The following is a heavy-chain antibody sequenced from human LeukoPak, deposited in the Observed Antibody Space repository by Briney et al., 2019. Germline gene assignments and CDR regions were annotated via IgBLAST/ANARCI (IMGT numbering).Heavy chain of an antibody. J-gene: IGHJ3*02. CDR2: ISWNSGST. V-gene: IGHV3-9*01. CDR3: AKPLSSGWYTNAFDI. D-gene: IGHD6-19*01. Sequence: GGSLRLSCAASGFTFDDYAMHWVRQAPGKGLEWVSGISWNSGSTGYADSVKGRFTISRDNAKNSLYLQMNSLRAEDTALYYCAKPLSSGWYTNAFDIWGQGTMVTVSS. CDR1: GFTFDDYA.